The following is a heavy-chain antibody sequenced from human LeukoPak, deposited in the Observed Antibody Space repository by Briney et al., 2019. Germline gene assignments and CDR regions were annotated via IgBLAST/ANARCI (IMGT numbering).Heavy chain of an antibody. J-gene: IGHJ4*02. Sequence: GGSLRLSCAASGFSFSTYYVNWVRQAPGKGLEWVSCISSSSTYICYADSVRGRFAISRDNAKNSLYLQMNSLRAEDTAVYYCARENHGSFDYWGQGSLVTVSS. CDR1: GFSFSTYY. CDR2: ISSSSTYI. D-gene: IGHD1-14*01. V-gene: IGHV3-21*01. CDR3: ARENHGSFDY.